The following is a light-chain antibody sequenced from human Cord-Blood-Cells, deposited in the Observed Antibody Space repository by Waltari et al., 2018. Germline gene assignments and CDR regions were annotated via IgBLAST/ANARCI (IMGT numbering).Light chain of an antibody. Sequence: DIQMTQSPSSLSASVGDRVTITCRASQGISNYVAWYQQKPGKVPKLLIYAASTLQSGVPSRFSGSGSGTDFTLTTSSLQPEDVATYYCQKYNSAPRTFGQGTKVEIK. V-gene: IGKV1-27*01. CDR2: AAS. CDR1: QGISNY. J-gene: IGKJ1*01. CDR3: QKYNSAPRT.